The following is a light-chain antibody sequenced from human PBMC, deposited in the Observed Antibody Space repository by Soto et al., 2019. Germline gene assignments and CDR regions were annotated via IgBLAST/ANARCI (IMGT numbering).Light chain of an antibody. J-gene: IGKJ3*01. Sequence: EIVLTQSPGTLSLSPGDRATLSCRASQSVSTNYLAWYQQSLGQAPRLLIYDASTRATGIPDRFRGNGSGIDFTLTISRLEPEDIAMYYCTQYGSHPFTFGPGIKVDIK. CDR1: QSVSTNY. CDR2: DAS. CDR3: TQYGSHPFT. V-gene: IGKV3-20*01.